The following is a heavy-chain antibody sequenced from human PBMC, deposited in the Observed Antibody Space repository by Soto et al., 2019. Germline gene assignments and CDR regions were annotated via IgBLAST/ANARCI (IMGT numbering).Heavy chain of an antibody. D-gene: IGHD2-2*01. CDR2: ISYDGSNK. V-gene: IGHV3-30*03. J-gene: IGHJ4*02. CDR1: GFTFSSYG. CDR3: ATRMYQLLGY. Sequence: QVQLVESGGGVVQPGRSLRLSCAASGFTFSSYGMHWVRQAPGKGLEWVAVISYDGSNKYYADSVKGRFTISRDNSKNTLYLQMNSLRAEDMAVYYCATRMYQLLGYWGQGTLVTVSS.